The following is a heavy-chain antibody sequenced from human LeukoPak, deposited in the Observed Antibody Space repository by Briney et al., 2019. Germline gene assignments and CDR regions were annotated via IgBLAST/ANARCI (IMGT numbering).Heavy chain of an antibody. V-gene: IGHV4-39*07. CDR3: ARVRYCSGGSCYEGSYYFDY. CDR2: IYYSGST. CDR1: GGSISSYY. D-gene: IGHD2-15*01. J-gene: IGHJ4*02. Sequence: PSETLSLTCTVSGGSISSYYWGWIRQPPGKGLEWIGSIYYSGSTYYNPSLKSRVTISVDTSKNQFSLKLSSVTAADTAVYYCARVRYCSGGSCYEGSYYFDYWGQGTLVTVSS.